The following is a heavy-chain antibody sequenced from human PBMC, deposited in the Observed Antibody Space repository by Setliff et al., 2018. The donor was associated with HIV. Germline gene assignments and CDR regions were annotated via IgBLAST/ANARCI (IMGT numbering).Heavy chain of an antibody. CDR2: INPNNGGT. Sequence: ASVKVSCKASGYTFTGYYMHWVRQAPGQGLEWMGWINPNNGGTNYAQKFQGRVTMTRDTSISTAYMELSRLRSDDTAVYYCARDYYDSSGYIFFPVLPDYWGQGTLVTVSS. V-gene: IGHV1-2*02. D-gene: IGHD3-22*01. CDR1: GYTFTGYY. CDR3: ARDYYDSSGYIFFPVLPDY. J-gene: IGHJ4*02.